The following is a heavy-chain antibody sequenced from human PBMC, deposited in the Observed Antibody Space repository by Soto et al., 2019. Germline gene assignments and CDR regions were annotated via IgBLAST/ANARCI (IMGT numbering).Heavy chain of an antibody. CDR2: IRSKANSYAT. Sequence: RGSLRLSCAASGFTFSGSAMHSVRQASGKGLEWVGRIRSKANSYATAYASSVKGRFTISRDDSKNTAYLQMNMLKFEDTVVYYCSISDSGSVGPGYLDNWGQGALDNVSS. J-gene: IGHJ4*02. CDR1: GFTFSGSA. V-gene: IGHV3-73*01. D-gene: IGHD6-19*01. CDR3: SISDSGSVGPGYLDN.